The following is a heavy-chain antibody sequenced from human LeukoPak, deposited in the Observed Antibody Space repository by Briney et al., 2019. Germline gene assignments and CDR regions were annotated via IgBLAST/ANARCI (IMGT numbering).Heavy chain of an antibody. CDR1: GGSVSDYY. CDR2: IYYTGT. J-gene: IGHJ4*02. V-gene: IGHV4-59*02. D-gene: IGHD7-27*01. CDR3: ASRKLGNDY. Sequence: SETLSLTCTVSGGSVSDYYWSWLRQSPGKGLEWIGYIYYTGTSYNPSLKSRVTISADTSKNQFSLNLSSVTAADTAVYYCASRKLGNDYWGQGTLVTVSS.